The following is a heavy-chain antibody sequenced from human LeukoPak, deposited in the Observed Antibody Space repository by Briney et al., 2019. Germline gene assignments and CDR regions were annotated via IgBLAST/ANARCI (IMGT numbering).Heavy chain of an antibody. CDR3: ARAVAGYFDI. J-gene: IGHJ3*02. D-gene: IGHD6-19*01. V-gene: IGHV5-51*01. CDR2: IYPGDSDT. Sequence: GESLKISCKGSGYSFTTYWIGWVRQMPGKGLEWMGIIYPGDSDTRYSPSFQGQVTISADRSINTAYLQWSSLKASDIAMYYCARAVAGYFDIWGQGTMVTVSS. CDR1: GYSFTTYW.